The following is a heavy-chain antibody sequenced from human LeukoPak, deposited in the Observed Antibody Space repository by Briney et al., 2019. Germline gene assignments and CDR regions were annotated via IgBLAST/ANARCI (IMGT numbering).Heavy chain of an antibody. CDR1: GFTFSSYS. V-gene: IGHV3-21*01. J-gene: IGHJ4*02. D-gene: IGHD1-26*01. Sequence: GGSPRLSCAASGFTFSSYSMNWVRQAPGKGLEWVSSISSSSSYIYYADSVKGRFTTSRDNAKNSLYLQMNSLRAEDTAVYYCASTPSTIVGATTVDYWGQGTPVTVSS. CDR2: ISSSSSYI. CDR3: ASTPSTIVGATTVDY.